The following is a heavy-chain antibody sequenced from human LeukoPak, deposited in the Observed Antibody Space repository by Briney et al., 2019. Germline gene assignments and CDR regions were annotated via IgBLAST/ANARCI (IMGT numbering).Heavy chain of an antibody. D-gene: IGHD3-3*01. CDR1: GGTFSSYA. Sequence: SVKVSCKASGGTFSSYAISWVRQAPGQGLEWMGRIIPIFGTANYAQKFQGRVTITADESTSTAYMELSSLRSEDTAVYYCARGESYDFWSGYPAAYWGQGTLVTVSS. J-gene: IGHJ4*02. CDR2: IIPIFGTA. CDR3: ARGESYDFWSGYPAAY. V-gene: IGHV1-69*15.